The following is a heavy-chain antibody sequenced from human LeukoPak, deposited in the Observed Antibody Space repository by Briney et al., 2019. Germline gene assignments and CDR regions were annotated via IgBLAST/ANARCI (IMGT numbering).Heavy chain of an antibody. V-gene: IGHV5-10-1*01. CDR1: GYSFTSYW. J-gene: IGHJ6*02. CDR2: IDPSDSYT. CDR3: ARVRSLQYPYYYGMDV. Sequence: GESLKISCKGSGYSFTSYWISWVRQMPGKGLEWMGRIDPSDSYTNYSPSFQGHVTISADKSISTAYLQWSSLKASDTAMYYCARVRSLQYPYYYGMDVWGQGTTVTVSS. D-gene: IGHD4-11*01.